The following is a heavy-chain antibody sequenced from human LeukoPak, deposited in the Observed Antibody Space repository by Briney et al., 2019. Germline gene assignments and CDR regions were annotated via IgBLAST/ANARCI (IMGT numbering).Heavy chain of an antibody. J-gene: IGHJ4*02. CDR2: ISAYNGNT. CDR1: GYTFTSYG. V-gene: IGHV1-18*01. D-gene: IGHD1-7*01. CDR3: ARGHPTELIGLDY. Sequence: GASVKVSCKASGYTFTSYGISWVRQAPGQGLEWMGWISAYNGNTNYAQKLQGRVTITRNTSISTAYMELSSLRSEDTAVYYCARGHPTELIGLDYWGQGTLVTVSS.